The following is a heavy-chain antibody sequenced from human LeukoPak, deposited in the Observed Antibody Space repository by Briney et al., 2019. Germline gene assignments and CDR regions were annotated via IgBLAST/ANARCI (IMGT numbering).Heavy chain of an antibody. CDR1: GGTFSSYA. D-gene: IGHD3-22*01. CDR2: SFPILGIA. V-gene: IGHV1-69*04. CDR3: ASNPYHSGYSGRENYYGMDV. J-gene: IGHJ6*02. Sequence: GSSLKGSCKGPGGTFSSYAICWVRHAPVQGLEWIGRSFPILGIANHAQKFQGRVTITGDKSTSTAYMELSSLRSEDTAVYYCASNPYHSGYSGRENYYGMDVWGQGTTVTVSS.